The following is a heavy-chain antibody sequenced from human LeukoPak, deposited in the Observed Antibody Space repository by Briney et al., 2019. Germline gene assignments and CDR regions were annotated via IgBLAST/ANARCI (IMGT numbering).Heavy chain of an antibody. CDR3: ARHYGP. J-gene: IGHJ5*02. CDR1: GDSISNSGYY. V-gene: IGHV4-39*01. D-gene: IGHD3-10*01. CDR2: VYYSRGT. Sequence: PSETLSLTCTVSGDSISNSGYYWGWIRQSPGKGLEWIGSVYYSRGTYYNPSLKSRVTLSVDTSKNQFSLRLSSVTATDTAIYYCARHYGPWGQGTLVTVSS.